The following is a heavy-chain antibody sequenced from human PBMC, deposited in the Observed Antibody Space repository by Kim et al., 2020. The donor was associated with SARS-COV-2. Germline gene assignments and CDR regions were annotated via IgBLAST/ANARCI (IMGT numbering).Heavy chain of an antibody. CDR2: ISSSSSYI. CDR1: GFTFSSYS. CDR3: ARGAWYYDFCSGYYFDY. Sequence: GGSLRLSCAASGFTFSSYSMNWVRQAPGKGLEWVSSISSSSSYIYYADSVKGRFTISRDNAKNSLYLQMNSLRAEDTAVYYCARGAWYYDFCSGYYFDYWGQGTLVTVSS. D-gene: IGHD3-3*01. V-gene: IGHV3-21*01. J-gene: IGHJ4*02.